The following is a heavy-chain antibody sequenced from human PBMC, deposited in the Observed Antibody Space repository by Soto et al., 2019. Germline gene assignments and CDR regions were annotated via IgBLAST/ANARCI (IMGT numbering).Heavy chain of an antibody. J-gene: IGHJ5*02. CDR2: IYWDDDK. Sequence: QITLKESGPTLGKPTQTLTLTCTFSGFSLSTSGVGVGWIRQPPGKALEWLALIYWDDDKRYSPSLKSRLTITKDTSKNQVVLTMTNMDPVDTATYYCAHSRYFDWLWGWFDPWGQGTLVTVSS. V-gene: IGHV2-5*02. D-gene: IGHD3-9*01. CDR1: GFSLSTSGVG. CDR3: AHSRYFDWLWGWFDP.